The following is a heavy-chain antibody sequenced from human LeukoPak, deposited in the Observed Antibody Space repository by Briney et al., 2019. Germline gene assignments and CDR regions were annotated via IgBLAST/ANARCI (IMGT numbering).Heavy chain of an antibody. Sequence: PGRSLRLSCAASGFTFTSYAMSWVRQAPGKGLEWVSAISGSGGSTYYGDSVKGRFTISRDSSKNAMYLQMNSLRAEDTAVYYCAKGSGSGSYYKNYFDPWGQGTLVTVSS. CDR2: ISGSGGST. CDR1: GFTFTSYA. D-gene: IGHD3-10*01. V-gene: IGHV3-23*01. J-gene: IGHJ5*02. CDR3: AKGSGSGSYYKNYFDP.